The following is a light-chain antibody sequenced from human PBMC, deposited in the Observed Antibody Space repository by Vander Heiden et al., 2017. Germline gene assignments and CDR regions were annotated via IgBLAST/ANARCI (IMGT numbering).Light chain of an antibody. J-gene: IGLJ1*01. CDR3: SSYTSSSTYV. Sequence: QSPLTPPASVSGSPGLPITISCTGTSSDVGGYNYVSWYQQHPGKAPKLMIDDVSNRPSGVSNRFSGSKSGNTASLTISGLQAEDEADYYCSSYTSSSTYVFGTGTKVTVL. V-gene: IGLV2-14*01. CDR2: DVS. CDR1: SSDVGGYNY.